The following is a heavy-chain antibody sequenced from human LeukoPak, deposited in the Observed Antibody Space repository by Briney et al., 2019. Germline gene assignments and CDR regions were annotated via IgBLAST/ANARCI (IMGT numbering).Heavy chain of an antibody. V-gene: IGHV1-18*01. CDR3: ARAVSTGGNGYYFDY. CDR2: ISAYNGNT. CDR1: GYTFTSYG. Sequence: GASVKVSCKASGYTFTSYGISWVRQAPGQGLEWMGWISAYNGNTIYAQKLQGRVTMTTDTSTSTAYMELRSLRSDDTAVYYCARAVSTGGNGYYFDYWGQGTLVTVSS. J-gene: IGHJ4*02. D-gene: IGHD2-8*02.